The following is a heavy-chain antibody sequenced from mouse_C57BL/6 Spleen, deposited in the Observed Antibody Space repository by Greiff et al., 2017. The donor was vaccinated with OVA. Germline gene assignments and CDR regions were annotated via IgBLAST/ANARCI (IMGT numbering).Heavy chain of an antibody. J-gene: IGHJ4*01. V-gene: IGHV1-59*01. CDR2: IDPSDSYT. CDR3: ARKGNYGAMDY. CDR1: GYTFTSYW. D-gene: IGHD2-1*01. Sequence: QVQLQQSGAELVRPGTSVKLSCKASGYTFTSYWMHWVKQRPGQGLEWIGVIDPSDSYTNYNQKFKGKATLTVDTSSSTAYMQLSSLTSEDSAVYYCARKGNYGAMDYWGQGTSVTVSS.